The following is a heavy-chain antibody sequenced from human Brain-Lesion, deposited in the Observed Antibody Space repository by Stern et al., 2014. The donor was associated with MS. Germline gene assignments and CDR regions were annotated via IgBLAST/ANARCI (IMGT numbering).Heavy chain of an antibody. Sequence: QVQLVQSGPGLVKPSETLSLTCTVSGGSISSNSYYWGWIRQPPGKGLEWIGGIYYRGSTYYNPSLKSRVTISKDPSKNQIFLTLKSVTAADTAVYFCAKVWLGELPENPFDYWGQGTLVTVSS. V-gene: IGHV4-39*01. D-gene: IGHD3-10*01. J-gene: IGHJ4*02. CDR2: IYYRGST. CDR3: AKVWLGELPENPFDY. CDR1: GGSISSNSYY.